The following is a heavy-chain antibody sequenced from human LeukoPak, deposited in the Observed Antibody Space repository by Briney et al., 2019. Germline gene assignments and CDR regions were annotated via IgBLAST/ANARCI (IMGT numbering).Heavy chain of an antibody. CDR3: ARFRSGYYYYGMDV. V-gene: IGHV4-34*01. D-gene: IGHD3-3*01. CDR2: INHSGST. CDR1: GGSFSGYY. Sequence: SETLSLTCAVYGGSFSGYYWSWIRQPPGKGLEWIGEINHSGSTNYNPSLKSRVTISVDTSKNQFSPKLSSVTAADTAVYYCARFRSGYYYYGMDVWGQGTTVTVSS. J-gene: IGHJ6*02.